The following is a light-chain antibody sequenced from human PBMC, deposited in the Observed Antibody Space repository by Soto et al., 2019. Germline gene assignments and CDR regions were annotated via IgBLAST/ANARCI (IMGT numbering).Light chain of an antibody. V-gene: IGLV1-44*01. J-gene: IGLJ3*02. CDR1: SSNIGSNT. CDR3: AASHDSRNGWV. Sequence: VLTQPPSMSGTPGQRVTLSCSGSSSNIGSNTVNWYQQLPGTAPKLLIYSSDQRPSGVPDRVSGSKSGTSASLAISGLQPEDEADYYCAASHDSRNGWVFGGGTKLTVL. CDR2: SSD.